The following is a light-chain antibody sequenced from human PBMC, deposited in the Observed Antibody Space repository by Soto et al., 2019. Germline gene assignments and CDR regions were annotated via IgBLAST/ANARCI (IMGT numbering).Light chain of an antibody. Sequence: QSALTQPASVSGSPAQSITISCTGTSSDVGGYNYVSWYQQHPGKAPKLMIYEVSNRPSGVSNRFSGSMSGNTASLTISGLQTEDEADYYCSSFTSINTWVFGGGTKLTVL. V-gene: IGLV2-14*01. CDR3: SSFTSINTWV. CDR1: SSDVGGYNY. CDR2: EVS. J-gene: IGLJ3*02.